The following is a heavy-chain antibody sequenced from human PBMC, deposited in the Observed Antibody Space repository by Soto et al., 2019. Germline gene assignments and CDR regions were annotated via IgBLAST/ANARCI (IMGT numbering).Heavy chain of an antibody. CDR2: INHSGST. J-gene: IGHJ6*02. CDR3: ARLNGYCISTNCHGYYGMDV. Sequence: LSLTCAVYGGSFSGYYWTWIRQPPGTGLEWIGEINHSGSTNYNPSLKSRVTISVDTSKNEFSLRLGSVTAADTAVHYCARLNGYCISTNCHGYYGMDVWGQGTTVTVSS. D-gene: IGHD2-2*03. CDR1: GGSFSGYY. V-gene: IGHV4-34*01.